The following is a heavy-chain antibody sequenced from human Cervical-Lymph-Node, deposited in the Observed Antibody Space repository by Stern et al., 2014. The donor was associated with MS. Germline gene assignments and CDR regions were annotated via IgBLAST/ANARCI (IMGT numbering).Heavy chain of an antibody. CDR3: TKGGESTSDS. CDR2: ISWNSAIT. J-gene: IGHJ4*02. Sequence: EVQLVESGGGLVQPGRSLRLSCAASGFIFDGYAMPWVRQAPGKGLEWVSSISWNSAITGYADSVKGRFTISRDNAKHPLYLQMDSLRAEDAAFYYCTKGGESTSDSWGQGTLVTVSS. D-gene: IGHD4-17*01. V-gene: IGHV3-9*01. CDR1: GFIFDGYA.